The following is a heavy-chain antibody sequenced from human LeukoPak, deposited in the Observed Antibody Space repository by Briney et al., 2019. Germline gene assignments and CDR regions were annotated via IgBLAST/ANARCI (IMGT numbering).Heavy chain of an antibody. D-gene: IGHD4-17*01. J-gene: IGHJ4*02. V-gene: IGHV1-3*03. CDR1: GYDFTKYA. Sequence: ASVKVSCKASGYDFTKYAVQWVRQAPGQRLEWMGCIDAGNGRTKYSQDFQGRVTITRDTSARIAYMELSSLTSDDMSVYYCARGIWSTTVYAYYLDYWGQGTLVTVSS. CDR3: ARGIWSTTVYAYYLDY. CDR2: IDAGNGRT.